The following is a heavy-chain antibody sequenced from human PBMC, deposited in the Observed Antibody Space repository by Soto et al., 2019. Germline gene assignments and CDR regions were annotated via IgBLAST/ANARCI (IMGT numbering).Heavy chain of an antibody. Sequence: QVQLVQSGAEVKKPGSSVKVSCKASGGTFSTYAINWVRQAPGQGLEWMGGIIPIFVTANYAQKFQGRVTIIADKSTSTAYMELSSLRSEDTAVYYCARDPASYSDSGGYFPGAFEMWGQGTLVTVSS. V-gene: IGHV1-69*06. D-gene: IGHD3-22*01. J-gene: IGHJ3*02. CDR3: ARDPASYSDSGGYFPGAFEM. CDR1: GGTFSTYA. CDR2: IIPIFVTA.